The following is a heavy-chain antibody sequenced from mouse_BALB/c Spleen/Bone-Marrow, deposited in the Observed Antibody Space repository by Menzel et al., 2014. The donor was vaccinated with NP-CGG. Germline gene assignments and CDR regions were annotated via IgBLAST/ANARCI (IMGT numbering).Heavy chain of an antibody. J-gene: IGHJ3*01. CDR2: ISSGDIYT. Sequence: DVKLVESGGDLVKPGGSLKLSCAASGSTFSSYGMSWVRQTPDKRLEWVATISSGDIYTYYPDSVKGRFTISRDNAKNTLYLQMSSLRSEDTAIYYCARHYDGYWFAYWGQGTLVTVSA. V-gene: IGHV5-6*02. CDR1: GSTFSSYG. D-gene: IGHD2-3*01. CDR3: ARHYDGYWFAY.